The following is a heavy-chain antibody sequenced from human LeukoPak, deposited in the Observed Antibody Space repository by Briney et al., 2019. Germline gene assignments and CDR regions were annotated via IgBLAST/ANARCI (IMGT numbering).Heavy chain of an antibody. J-gene: IGHJ6*02. CDR1: GFTFNYAW. CDR2: TVSEIDGGTT. D-gene: IGHD1-7*01. V-gene: IGHV3-15*04. Sequence: GGSLRLSCAASGFTFNYAWMSWVRQVPGKGLGWVGQTVSEIDGGTTDYATPVKGRFTISRDDSKSTLYLQMNSLKIEDTAVYYCTTDEDWNYARKDVWGQGATVIVSS. CDR3: TTDEDWNYARKDV.